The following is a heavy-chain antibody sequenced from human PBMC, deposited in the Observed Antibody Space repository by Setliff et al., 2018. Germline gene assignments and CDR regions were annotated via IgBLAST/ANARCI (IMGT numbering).Heavy chain of an antibody. J-gene: IGHJ3*01. CDR2: VYHRGTT. CDR1: NGSLNRNGYY. CDR3: AKDKYSFGSGIYWNSFDL. D-gene: IGHD3-10*01. V-gene: IGHV4-39*02. Sequence: SETLSLTCTVSNGSLNRNGYYWAWVRQPPGKGLEWIASVYHRGTTYYNPSLKSRVTTPVDTSKNQFSLKLISVTAADTAVYYCAKDKYSFGSGIYWNSFDLWGQGTMVTVSS.